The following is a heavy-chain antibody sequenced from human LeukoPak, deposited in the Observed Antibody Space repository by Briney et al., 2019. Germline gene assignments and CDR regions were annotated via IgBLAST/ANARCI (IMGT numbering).Heavy chain of an antibody. D-gene: IGHD1-26*01. CDR3: AKDADPYGSGSYDY. J-gene: IGHJ4*02. V-gene: IGHV3-9*03. CDR2: ISWNSGSI. Sequence: GRSLRLSCAASGFTFDDYAMHWVRQAPGKGLEWVSGISWNSGSIGYADSVKGRFTISRDNGKNSLYLQMNSLRAEDMALYYCAKDADPYGSGSYDYWGQGTQVTVSS. CDR1: GFTFDDYA.